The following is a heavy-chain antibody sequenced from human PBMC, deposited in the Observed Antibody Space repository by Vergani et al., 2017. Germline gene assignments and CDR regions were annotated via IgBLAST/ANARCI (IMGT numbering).Heavy chain of an antibody. D-gene: IGHD1-1*01. V-gene: IGHV3-23*01. CDR3: ANLPWYNWNDVIDY. J-gene: IGHJ4*02. Sequence: EVQLLESGGNLIQPGGSLRLSCGASGFTFSSYAMTWVRLAPGKGLQWVSAISGSGGNTFYTDSVKGRFTISRDNSKDTLYLQMNSLRVEDTAIYYCANLPWYNWNDVIDYWGQGTLVTVSS. CDR2: ISGSGGNT. CDR1: GFTFSSYA.